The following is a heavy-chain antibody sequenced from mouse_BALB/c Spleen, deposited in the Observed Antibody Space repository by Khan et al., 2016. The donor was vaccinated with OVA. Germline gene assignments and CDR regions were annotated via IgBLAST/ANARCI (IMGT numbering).Heavy chain of an antibody. J-gene: IGHJ3*01. CDR1: GYTFTSYW. V-gene: IGHV1S132*01. Sequence: QVQLQQSGTELVKPGASVKLSCKTSGYTFTSYWIQWVKQRPGQGLEWIGQIFPGTGTTYYNENFKGKATLTIDTSSTTAYMQLRSLTSEDSAVYFCARGYFGNYEFAYWGQGTLVTVSA. CDR3: ARGYFGNYEFAY. CDR2: IFPGTGTT. D-gene: IGHD2-1*01.